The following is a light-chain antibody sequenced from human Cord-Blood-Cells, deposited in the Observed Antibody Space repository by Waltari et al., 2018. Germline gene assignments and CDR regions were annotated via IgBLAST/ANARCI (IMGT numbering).Light chain of an antibody. J-gene: IGKJ1*01. CDR3: QQYYSYPQT. Sequence: AIRITQSPSSLSASTRDRVTMPCRASQGISTYLAWYQQKPGQAPKLLIYAASTLQSGVPSRFSGSGSETDFTLTISCLQSEDFATYYCQQYYSYPQTFGQGTKVEIK. CDR1: QGISTY. CDR2: AAS. V-gene: IGKV1-8*01.